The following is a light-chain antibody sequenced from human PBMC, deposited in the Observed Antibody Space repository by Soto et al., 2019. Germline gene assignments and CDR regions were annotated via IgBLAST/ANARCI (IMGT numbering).Light chain of an antibody. J-gene: IGLJ3*02. CDR2: STN. CDR1: SGSVSTSYY. CDR3: VLYMGGAVPGV. V-gene: IGLV8-61*01. Sequence: QAVVTQEPSFSVSPGGTVTLTCGLSSGSVSTSYYPGWYQQTPGQAPRTLMYSTNTRSSGVPDRFSGSILGNRAALTITGAQADDESDYYCVLYMGGAVPGVFGGGTKVTVL.